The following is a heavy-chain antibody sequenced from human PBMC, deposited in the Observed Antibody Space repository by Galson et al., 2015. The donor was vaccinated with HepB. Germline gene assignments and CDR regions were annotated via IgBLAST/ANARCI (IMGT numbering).Heavy chain of an antibody. Sequence: SLRLSCAASGITFNTYSMSWIRQAPGKGLEWLSYISSSTIYTNYADSVKGRFTISRDNVKNSMYLQMNSLRAEDTAVYYCARVADSDYGDHAHFDSWGLGTLVTVSS. V-gene: IGHV3-11*06. J-gene: IGHJ4*02. CDR1: GITFNTYS. D-gene: IGHD4-17*01. CDR2: ISSSTIYT. CDR3: ARVADSDYGDHAHFDS.